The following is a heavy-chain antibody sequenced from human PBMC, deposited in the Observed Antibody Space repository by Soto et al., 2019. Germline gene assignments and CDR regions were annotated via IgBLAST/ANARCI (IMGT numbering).Heavy chain of an antibody. CDR3: ARESGYPLDY. Sequence: QVQLVQSGAEVKKPGASVKVSCKASGYTFTNYVMHWVRQAPGQRLEWMGSINAGDDNTKYSQKFQGRVTITTDTSASTAYRELSSLRSEDTAVSYCARESGYPLDYWGQGTLVTVSS. CDR2: INAGDDNT. CDR1: GYTFTNYV. D-gene: IGHD3-22*01. J-gene: IGHJ4*02. V-gene: IGHV1-3*01.